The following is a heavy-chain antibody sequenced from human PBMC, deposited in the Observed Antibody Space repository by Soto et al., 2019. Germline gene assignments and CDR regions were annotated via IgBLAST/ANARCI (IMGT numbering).Heavy chain of an antibody. CDR3: MGSHGAY. D-gene: IGHD2-8*01. J-gene: IGHJ4*02. Sequence: QVQLQESGPGLVKTSETLSLTCTVSGGSVSSGPYHWNWVRQPPGKGLEWIGHISYSGTANYNPPRRGRVIMATDTSMNQFSLRLTSVTAADTAVYYCMGSHGAYWGQGALVTVSP. CDR1: GGSVSSGPYH. V-gene: IGHV4-61*01. CDR2: ISYSGTA.